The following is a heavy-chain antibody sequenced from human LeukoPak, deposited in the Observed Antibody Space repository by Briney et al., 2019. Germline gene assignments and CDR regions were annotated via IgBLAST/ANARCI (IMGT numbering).Heavy chain of an antibody. V-gene: IGHV3-7*01. CDR2: IKQDGSEK. CDR1: GFTLSSYW. D-gene: IGHD3-22*01. Sequence: GGSLRLSCAASGFTLSSYWMSWVRHAPGKGREWVANIKQDGSEKYYVDSVKGRFTISRDNAKNSLYLQMNSLRAEETAVYYSARGVDPITMLVVVGDDAFDIWGQGTMVTVSS. CDR3: ARGVDPITMLVVVGDDAFDI. J-gene: IGHJ3*02.